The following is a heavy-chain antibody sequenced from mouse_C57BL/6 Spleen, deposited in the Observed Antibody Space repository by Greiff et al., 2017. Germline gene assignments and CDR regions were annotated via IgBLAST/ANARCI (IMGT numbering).Heavy chain of an antibody. Sequence: VQLQQPGAELVKPGASVKVSCKASGYTFTSYWMHWVKQRPGQGLEWIGRIHPSDSDTNYNQKFKGKATLTVDKSSSTAYMQRSSLTSEDSAVYYCAIDGSSFYAMDYWGQGTSVTVSA. CDR1: GYTFTSYW. CDR2: IHPSDSDT. V-gene: IGHV1-74*01. CDR3: AIDGSSFYAMDY. D-gene: IGHD1-1*01. J-gene: IGHJ4*01.